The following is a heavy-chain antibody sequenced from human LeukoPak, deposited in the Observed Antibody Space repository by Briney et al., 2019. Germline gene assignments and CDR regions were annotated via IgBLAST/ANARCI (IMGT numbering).Heavy chain of an antibody. Sequence: GGSLRLSCAASGFTFSSYSMNWVRQAPGKGLEWVSSISSSSSYIYYADSVKGRFTISRDNAKNSLYLQMNSLRAEDTAVYYCARAEYYDFWSGYYSLYYFDYWGQGTLVTVSS. D-gene: IGHD3-3*01. CDR2: ISSSSSYI. V-gene: IGHV3-21*01. CDR3: ARAEYYDFWSGYYSLYYFDY. J-gene: IGHJ4*02. CDR1: GFTFSSYS.